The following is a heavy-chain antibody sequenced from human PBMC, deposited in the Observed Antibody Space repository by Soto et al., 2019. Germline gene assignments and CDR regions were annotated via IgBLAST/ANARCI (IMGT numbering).Heavy chain of an antibody. CDR1: RFTFSRFF. CDR2: ISYDGTSE. CDR3: ARESSSGWFYFDS. V-gene: IGHV3-30-3*01. Sequence: QVQLVESGGGVVQPGRSLRLSCAASRFTFSRFFMHWVRQAPGKGLEWVAVISYDGTSEYYADAVKGRFTISRDNSKNTLYLQMNSLRGEDTAIYYCARESSSGWFYFDSWGQGTLVTVSS. D-gene: IGHD6-19*01. J-gene: IGHJ4*02.